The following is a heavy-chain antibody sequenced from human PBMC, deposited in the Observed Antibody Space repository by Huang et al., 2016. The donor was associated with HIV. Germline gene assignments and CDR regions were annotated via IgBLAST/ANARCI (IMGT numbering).Heavy chain of an antibody. D-gene: IGHD1-26*01. Sequence: QVQLVQSGAEVKKPGSSVKVSCKASGGTFSNHGFSWVRQAPGQGLEWVGGIIPVFGTQYYTPKFQGRVTITADESTSTVYMELSSLTPDDTAEYYCARVRGYSGSYYGMDVWGQGTTVTVSS. CDR1: GGTFSNHG. CDR2: IIPVFGTQ. V-gene: IGHV1-69*01. J-gene: IGHJ6*02. CDR3: ARVRGYSGSYYGMDV.